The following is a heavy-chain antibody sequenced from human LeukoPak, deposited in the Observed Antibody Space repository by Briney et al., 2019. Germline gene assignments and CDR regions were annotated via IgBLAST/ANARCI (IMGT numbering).Heavy chain of an antibody. D-gene: IGHD6-13*01. CDR1: GGSINSYY. CDR2: IYYSGST. V-gene: IGHV4-59*01. J-gene: IGHJ3*02. CDR3: ARTGIAAAGKSKDAFDI. Sequence: PSETLSLTCTVSGGSINSYYWSWIRQPPGKGLEWIGYIYYSGSTNYNPSLKSRVTISVDTSKSQFSLKLSSVTPADSAVYYCARTGIAAAGKSKDAFDIWGQGTMVTVSS.